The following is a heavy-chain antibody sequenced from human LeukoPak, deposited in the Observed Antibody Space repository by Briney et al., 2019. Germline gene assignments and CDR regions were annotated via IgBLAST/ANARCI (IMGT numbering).Heavy chain of an antibody. Sequence: PRGSLRLSCAASGFTFSNFLMTWVRHSPGKGLEWVASINEDGSRELYVDSAKGRFSISRDNANNALSLQMTSLRVEDTAVYYCARDPPRRSDFWGQGTLVTVSS. V-gene: IGHV3-7*01. J-gene: IGHJ4*02. CDR2: INEDGSRE. CDR1: GFTFSNFL. CDR3: ARDPPRRSDF.